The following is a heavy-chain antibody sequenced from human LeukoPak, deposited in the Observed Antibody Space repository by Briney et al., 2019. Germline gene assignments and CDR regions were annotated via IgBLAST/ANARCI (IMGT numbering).Heavy chain of an antibody. Sequence: SVKVSCKASGGTFSSYAISWVRQAPGQGLEWMGGIIPIFGTANYAQKFQGRVTITTDESTSTAYMELSSLRSEDTAVYYCARDSSLFDYNYNYYYMDVWGKGTTVTVSS. CDR1: GGTFSSYA. CDR3: ARDSSLFDYNYNYYYMDV. D-gene: IGHD4-11*01. V-gene: IGHV1-69*05. CDR2: IIPIFGTA. J-gene: IGHJ6*03.